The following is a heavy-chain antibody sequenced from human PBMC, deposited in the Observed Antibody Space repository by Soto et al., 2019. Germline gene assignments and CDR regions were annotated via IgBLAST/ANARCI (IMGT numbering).Heavy chain of an antibody. CDR1: GFTFSSYA. Sequence: EVQLLESGGDLVQPGGSLRLSCAASGFTFSSYAMGWVRQAPGTGLAWVSVIDGSGGDRSLADSVKGRFTISRDNSKNTLYLQMDRLRVEDTATYFCAKEIVAGAYVETSAFDFWRQGTLVSVSS. J-gene: IGHJ4*02. V-gene: IGHV3-23*01. CDR3: AKEIVAGAYVETSAFDF. CDR2: IDGSGGDR. D-gene: IGHD3-22*01.